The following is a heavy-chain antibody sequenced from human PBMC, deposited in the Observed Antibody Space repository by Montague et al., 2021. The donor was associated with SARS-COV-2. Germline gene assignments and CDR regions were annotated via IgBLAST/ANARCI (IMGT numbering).Heavy chain of an antibody. CDR1: GGSISDYH. D-gene: IGHD1-1*01. CDR2: IYYSGST. V-gene: IGHV4-34*01. CDR3: ARGAPGY. Sequence: SETLSLTCAVSGGSISDYHWTWIRQSPGKGLEWIGQIYYSGSTKYNPSLRSRVTISIDTSKNQFSLKLTSVTAADTAVYYCARGAPGYWGQGTLVTVSS. J-gene: IGHJ4*02.